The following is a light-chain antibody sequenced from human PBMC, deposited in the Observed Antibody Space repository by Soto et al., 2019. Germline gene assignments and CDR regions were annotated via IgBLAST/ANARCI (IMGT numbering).Light chain of an antibody. CDR3: MQSLELPRT. J-gene: IGKJ1*01. Sequence: DIVMTQTPISLSVTPGQPTSISCKSSQRLLHSDGKTYLSWYLQKPGQPPQLLISEVSNRFSGVPDRFSGSGSGTDFTLKISRVEADDVGVYYCMQSLELPRTFGQGTKVEIK. CDR2: EVS. CDR1: QRLLHSDGKTY. V-gene: IGKV2D-29*01.